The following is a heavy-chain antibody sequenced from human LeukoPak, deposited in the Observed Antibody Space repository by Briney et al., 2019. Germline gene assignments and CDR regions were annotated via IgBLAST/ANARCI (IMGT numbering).Heavy chain of an antibody. CDR1: GGSFSGYY. D-gene: IGHD3-3*01. J-gene: IGHJ4*02. V-gene: IGHV4-34*01. CDR3: ARSPLYYDFWSGYRNNYFDY. CDR2: INHSGST. Sequence: SETLSLTCAVYGGSFSGYYWSWIRQPPGKGLEWIGEINHSGSTNYNPSLKSRVTISVDTSKNQFSLKLSSVTAADTAVYYCARSPLYYDFWSGYRNNYFDYWGQGTLVTVSS.